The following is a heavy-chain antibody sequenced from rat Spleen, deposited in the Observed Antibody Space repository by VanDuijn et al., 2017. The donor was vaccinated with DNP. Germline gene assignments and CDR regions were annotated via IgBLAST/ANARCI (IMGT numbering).Heavy chain of an antibody. J-gene: IGHJ2*01. D-gene: IGHD1-1*01. Sequence: EVQLVESGGGLVQPGRSLKFSCAASGFTFSDYAMAWVRQAPKKGLEWVATIIFDGSTTYYRDSVKGRITISRDNAKSTLFLQMDSLRSEDTATYYCTRRAGLSYYFDYWGQGVMVTVSS. CDR1: GFTFSDYA. CDR3: TRRAGLSYYFDY. CDR2: IIFDGSTT. V-gene: IGHV5-17*01.